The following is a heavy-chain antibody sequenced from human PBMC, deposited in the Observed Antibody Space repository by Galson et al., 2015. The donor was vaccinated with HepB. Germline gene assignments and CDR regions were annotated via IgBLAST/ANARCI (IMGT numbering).Heavy chain of an antibody. V-gene: IGHV3-53*01. D-gene: IGHD2-2*01. Sequence: SLRLSCAASGFTVSKNYMSWVRQAPGKGLEWLSIMYTSGSTYYADSVKGRFTISRDNFKDTLYLQMSSLRVEDTAVYYCARVGWHAGLVLDYWGQGTLVTVSS. CDR3: ARVGWHAGLVLDY. CDR2: MYTSGST. CDR1: GFTVSKNY. J-gene: IGHJ4*02.